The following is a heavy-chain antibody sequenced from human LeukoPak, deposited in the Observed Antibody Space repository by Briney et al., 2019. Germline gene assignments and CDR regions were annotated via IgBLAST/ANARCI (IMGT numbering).Heavy chain of an antibody. D-gene: IGHD2-21*02. CDR3: AKDHANTPVVTN. CDR1: GFTVSSNY. Sequence: GGSLRLSCAASGFTVSSNYMSWVRQAPGKGLEWVSIIYSGGSTFYADSVTGRFTVSRDNSKNTVDLQMNNLRVDDTAIYYCAKDHANTPVVTNWGQGILVSVSS. V-gene: IGHV3-53*01. J-gene: IGHJ4*02. CDR2: IYSGGST.